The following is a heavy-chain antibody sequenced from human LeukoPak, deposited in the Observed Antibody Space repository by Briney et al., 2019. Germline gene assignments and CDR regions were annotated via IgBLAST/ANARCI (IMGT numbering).Heavy chain of an antibody. CDR1: GGSISSYY. J-gene: IGHJ6*03. V-gene: IGHV4-59*01. CDR3: ARGPQSRRYYYYYMDV. CDR2: IYYSGST. Sequence: SETLSLTCTVSGGSISSYYWNWIRQPPGKGLEWIGYIYYSGSTNYNPSLKSRVTISVDTSKNQFSLKVSSVTAADTAVYYCARGPQSRRYYYYYMDVWGKGTTVTVSS. D-gene: IGHD5-24*01.